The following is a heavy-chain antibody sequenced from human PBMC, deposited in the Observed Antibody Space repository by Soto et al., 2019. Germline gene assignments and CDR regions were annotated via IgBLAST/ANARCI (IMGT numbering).Heavy chain of an antibody. D-gene: IGHD3-22*01. V-gene: IGHV1-69*01. CDR1: GGTFSSYA. J-gene: IGHJ4*02. CDR3: ARDRRYYYDSSGYPNDY. Sequence: QVQLVQSGAEVKKPGSSVKVSCKASGGTFSSYAISWVRQAPGQGLEWMGGIIPIFGTANYAQKFQGRVTITADESTSTAYMELSRLRSEDTAVYYCARDRRYYYDSSGYPNDYWGQGTLVNVSS. CDR2: IIPIFGTA.